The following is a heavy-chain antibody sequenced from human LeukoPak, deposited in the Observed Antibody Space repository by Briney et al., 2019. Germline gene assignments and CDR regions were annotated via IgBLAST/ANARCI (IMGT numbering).Heavy chain of an antibody. V-gene: IGHV3-21*01. CDR2: ITSSSSHL. J-gene: IGHJ4*02. CDR1: GFTFSSYS. Sequence: GGSLRLSCVASGFTFSSYSVIWVRQAPGKGLEWVSSITSSSSHLSYADSLKGRFTISRDNAKNSLYLQMNSLRAEDTAVYYCARDRGAARLVDYWGQGTLVTVSS. CDR3: ARDRGAARLVDY. D-gene: IGHD6-6*01.